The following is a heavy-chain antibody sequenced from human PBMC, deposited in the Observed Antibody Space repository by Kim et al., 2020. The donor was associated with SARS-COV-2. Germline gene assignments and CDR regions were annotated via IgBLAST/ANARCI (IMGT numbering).Heavy chain of an antibody. V-gene: IGHV4-59*13. CDR1: GDSISNYN. Sequence: SETLSLTCTVSGDSISNYNWNWIRQSPGKGLEWIGTTYKSGKSSYNPSLESRVTMSLDTSKNQFSVTMTSVTAADTAVYYCARDRWNSIGEAGFDIWGQG. CDR3: ARDRWNSIGEAGFDI. D-gene: IGHD1-7*01. J-gene: IGHJ3*02. CDR2: TYKSGKS.